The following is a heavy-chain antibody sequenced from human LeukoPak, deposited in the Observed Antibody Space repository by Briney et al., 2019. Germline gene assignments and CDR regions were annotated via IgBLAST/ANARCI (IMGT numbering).Heavy chain of an antibody. V-gene: IGHV3-23*01. D-gene: IGHD3-9*01. J-gene: IGHJ4*02. Sequence: PGRSLRLSCAASGFTFSSYAMSWVRQAPGKGLEWVSAISGSGGSTYYADSVKGRFTISRDNSKNTLYLQMNSLRAEDTAVYYCAKDRVLRYFDWLFDLDYWGQGTLVTVSS. CDR1: GFTFSSYA. CDR2: ISGSGGST. CDR3: AKDRVLRYFDWLFDLDY.